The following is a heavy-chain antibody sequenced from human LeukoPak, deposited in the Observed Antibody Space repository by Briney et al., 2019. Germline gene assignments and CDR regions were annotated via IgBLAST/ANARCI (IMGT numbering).Heavy chain of an antibody. CDR2: ISSSSSYI. J-gene: IGHJ4*02. Sequence: GALRLSCAASGFTFSSYSMNWVRQAPGKGLEWVSSISSSSSYIYYADSVKGRFNISRDNAKNSLYLQMNSLTAEDTAVYYCARVDFWSGHYYFDYWGQGTLVTVSS. V-gene: IGHV3-21*04. CDR3: ARVDFWSGHYYFDY. CDR1: GFTFSSYS. D-gene: IGHD3-3*01.